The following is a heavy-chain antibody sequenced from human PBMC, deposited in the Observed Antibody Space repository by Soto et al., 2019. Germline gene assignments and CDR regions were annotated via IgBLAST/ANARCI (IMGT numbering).Heavy chain of an antibody. V-gene: IGHV5-51*01. CDR1: GYSFTSYW. CDR2: IYPGDSDT. Sequence: GESLKISCKGSGYSFTSYWIGWVRQMPGKGLEWMGIIYPGDSDTRYSPSFQGQVTISADKSISTAYLQWSSLKASDTAMYYCARLRGIAAAGDYYYYGMDVWGQGTTVTVSS. CDR3: ARLRGIAAAGDYYYYGMDV. D-gene: IGHD6-13*01. J-gene: IGHJ6*02.